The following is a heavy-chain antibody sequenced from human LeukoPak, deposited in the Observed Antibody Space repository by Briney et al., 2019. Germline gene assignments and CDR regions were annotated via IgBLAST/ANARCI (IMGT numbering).Heavy chain of an antibody. CDR1: GNTVTELS. Sequence: ASVKVSCKVSGNTVTELSINWVRQAPGKGLEWMGGFDPEDGETVYAQKFQGRVTVTEDTSTDTAYMELSRLRAEDTAVYYCARDSRFDLFRGVTGYWGQGTLVTVSS. V-gene: IGHV1-24*01. CDR2: FDPEDGET. D-gene: IGHD3-10*01. CDR3: ARDSRFDLFRGVTGY. J-gene: IGHJ4*02.